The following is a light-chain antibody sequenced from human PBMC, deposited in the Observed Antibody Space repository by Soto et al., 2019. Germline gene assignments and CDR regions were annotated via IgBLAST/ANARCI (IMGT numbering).Light chain of an antibody. CDR2: WAS. Sequence: DIVMTQSPDFLAVSLGERANINCKSSQSILYNSNKKNYLAWYQQKPRQPPRLLIYWASTRESGVPERFSGTGAGTVFTRTISGLQAEDVAVYYCQHYFKSPVSFGPGAKV. J-gene: IGKJ3*01. V-gene: IGKV4-1*01. CDR1: QSILYNSNKKNY. CDR3: QHYFKSPVS.